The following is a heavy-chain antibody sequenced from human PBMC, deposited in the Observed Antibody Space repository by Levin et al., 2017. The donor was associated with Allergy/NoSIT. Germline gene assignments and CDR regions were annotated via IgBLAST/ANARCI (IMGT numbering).Heavy chain of an antibody. V-gene: IGHV4-59*01. CDR1: GGSISSYY. CDR2: IYYSGST. J-gene: IGHJ6*02. Sequence: PSETLSLTCTVSGGSISSYYWSWIRQPPGKGLEWIGYIYYSGSTNYNPSLKSRVTISVDTSKNQFSLKLSSVTAADTAVYYCARVPPPSMVRGYYYGMDVWGQGTTVTVSS. D-gene: IGHD3-10*01. CDR3: ARVPPPSMVRGYYYGMDV.